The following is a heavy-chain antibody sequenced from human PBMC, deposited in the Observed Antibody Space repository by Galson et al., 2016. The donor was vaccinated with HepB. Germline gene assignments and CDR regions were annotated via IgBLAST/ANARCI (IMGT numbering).Heavy chain of an antibody. CDR1: GFTFSDYA. D-gene: IGHD6-13*01. CDR2: ITGSGSGT. V-gene: IGHV3-23*01. CDR3: AKVTRPGISAPRYGMDV. J-gene: IGHJ6*04. Sequence: SLRLSCAASGFTFSDYAMTWVRQAPGKGLEWASGITGSGSGTYNGDSVKGRFAIFRDNSKNTLFLQMNNLRAEDTALYYCAKVTRPGISAPRYGMDVWGRGTTVTVSS.